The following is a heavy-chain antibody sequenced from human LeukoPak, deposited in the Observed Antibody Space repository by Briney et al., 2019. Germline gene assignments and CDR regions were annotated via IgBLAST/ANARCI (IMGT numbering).Heavy chain of an antibody. Sequence: SETLSLTCTVSGGSISSSSYYWGWIRQPPGKGLEWIGSIYYSGSTYYNPSLKSRVTISVDTSKNQFSLKLSSVTAADTAVYYCARRGRTMVRGVIIEGYYFDYWGQGTLVTVSS. V-gene: IGHV4-39*07. D-gene: IGHD3-10*01. J-gene: IGHJ4*02. CDR3: ARRGRTMVRGVIIEGYYFDY. CDR2: IYYSGST. CDR1: GGSISSSSYY.